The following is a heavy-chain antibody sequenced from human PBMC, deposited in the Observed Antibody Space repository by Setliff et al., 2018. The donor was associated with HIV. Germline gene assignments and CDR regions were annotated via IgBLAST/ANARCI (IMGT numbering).Heavy chain of an antibody. D-gene: IGHD6-13*01. J-gene: IGHJ4*02. V-gene: IGHV3-20*04. CDR2: INWNGGST. CDR3: AKGRYSSSWYYFDY. Sequence: GGSLRLSCAASGFTFNDHGMSWVRQAPGKGLEWVSGINWNGGSTGYADSVKGRFTISRDSAKNSLYLQMNSLRAEDTAVYYCAKGRYSSSWYYFDYWGQGTLVTVSS. CDR1: GFTFNDHG.